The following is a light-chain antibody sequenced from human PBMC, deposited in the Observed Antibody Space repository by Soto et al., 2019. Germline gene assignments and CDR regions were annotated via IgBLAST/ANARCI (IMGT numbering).Light chain of an antibody. Sequence: DIQMTQSPSSLSASVGDRVTITCRASQTISSYLNWYQQKPGKAPKLLIYAASSLQSGVPSRFSGSGSGTDFTPTISSLQTKDFATSYCQQGHSIPYTFGQGTKLEIK. CDR1: QTISSY. CDR3: QQGHSIPYT. V-gene: IGKV1-39*01. J-gene: IGKJ2*01. CDR2: AAS.